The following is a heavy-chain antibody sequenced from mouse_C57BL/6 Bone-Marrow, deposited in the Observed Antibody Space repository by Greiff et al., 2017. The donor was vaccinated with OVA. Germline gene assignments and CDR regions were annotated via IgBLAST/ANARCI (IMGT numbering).Heavy chain of an antibody. V-gene: IGHV1-50*01. CDR3: ARRSSGAY. Sequence: QVHVKQPGAELVKPGASVKLSCKASGYTFTSYWMQWVKQRPGQGLEWIGEIDPSDSYTNYNQKFKGKATLTVDTSSSTAYMQLSSLTSEDSAVYYCARRSSGAYWGQGTLVTVSA. CDR2: IDPSDSYT. J-gene: IGHJ3*01. CDR1: GYTFTSYW. D-gene: IGHD3-1*01.